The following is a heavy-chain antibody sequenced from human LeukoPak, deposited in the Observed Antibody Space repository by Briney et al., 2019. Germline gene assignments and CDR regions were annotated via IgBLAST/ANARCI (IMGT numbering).Heavy chain of an antibody. CDR1: GGSISSYY. V-gene: IGHV4-59*08. D-gene: IGHD6-13*01. CDR3: ARHEGYSSSPLDY. CDR2: IYYSGSS. J-gene: IGHJ4*02. Sequence: SETLSLTCTVSGGSISSYYWSWIRQPPGKGLEWIGYIYYSGSSNYNPSLKSRVTISVDTSKNQFSLKLSSVTAADTAVYYCARHEGYSSSPLDYWGQGTLVTVSS.